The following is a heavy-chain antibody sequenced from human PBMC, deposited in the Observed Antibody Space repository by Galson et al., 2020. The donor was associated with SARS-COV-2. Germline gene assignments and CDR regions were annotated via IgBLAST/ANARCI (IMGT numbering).Heavy chain of an antibody. CDR2: ISYDGSNK. CDR1: GFTFSSYG. D-gene: IGHD2-2*01. J-gene: IGHJ6*02. Sequence: PGGSLRLSCAASGFTFSSYGMHWVRQAPGKGLEWVAVISYDGSNKYYADSVKGRFTISRDNSKNTLYLQMNSLRAEDTAVYYCAKDVSIVVVPVPCMDVWGQGTTVTVSS. V-gene: IGHV3-30*18. CDR3: AKDVSIVVVPVPCMDV.